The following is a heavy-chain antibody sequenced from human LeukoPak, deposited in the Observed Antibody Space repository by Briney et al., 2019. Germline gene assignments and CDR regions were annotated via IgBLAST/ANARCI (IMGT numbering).Heavy chain of an antibody. J-gene: IGHJ5*02. V-gene: IGHV3-66*01. CDR3: ARDPPAVRTNTYA. Sequence: GGSLRLSCAASGFTGSNNYMNWVRQAPGKGLEWVSLIYSGGDTHYADSVKGRFTISRDSSKNTLYLQMNSLRAEDTAVYYCARDPPAVRTNTYAWGQGTLVTVSS. CDR1: GFTGSNNY. D-gene: IGHD4/OR15-4a*01. CDR2: IYSGGDT.